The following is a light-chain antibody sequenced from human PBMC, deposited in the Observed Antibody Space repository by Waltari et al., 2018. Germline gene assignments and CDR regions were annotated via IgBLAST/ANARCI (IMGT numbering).Light chain of an antibody. CDR2: WAS. Sequence: DIVMTHSPDSLSVSLVERATLTCTSSQSVLHIVDTTNSLAWYQQKPGQPPKLLIYWASTRESGVPDRFSGSGSGTDFTLTISSLQAEDVAVYYCQQYYSTPPTFGQGTKVEIK. J-gene: IGKJ1*01. CDR1: QSVLHIVDTTNS. CDR3: QQYYSTPPT. V-gene: IGKV4-1*01.